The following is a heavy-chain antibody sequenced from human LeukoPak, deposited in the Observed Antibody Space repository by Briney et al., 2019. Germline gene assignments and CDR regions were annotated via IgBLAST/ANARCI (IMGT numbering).Heavy chain of an antibody. CDR1: GYTITGYY. CDR2: INPNNGGT. CDR3: GRDRHWTKGNFDS. J-gene: IGHJ4*01. Sequence: ASVKVSCKAFGYTITGYYIHWVRQAPGQGLEWMGWINPNNGGTNSAQKFQGRVTMTRDTSIGTAYMELNRLTYDDTAVYYCGRDRHWTKGNFDSWGQEPWSPSPQ. V-gene: IGHV1-2*02. D-gene: IGHD1/OR15-1a*01.